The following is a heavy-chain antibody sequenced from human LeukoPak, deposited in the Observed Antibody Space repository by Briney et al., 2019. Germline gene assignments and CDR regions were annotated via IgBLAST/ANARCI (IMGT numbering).Heavy chain of an antibody. CDR3: ARGYCSGGSCYSVENWFDP. CDR2: MNPNSGNT. V-gene: IGHV1-8*01. CDR1: GYTFTSYD. Sequence: ASVKVSCKASGYTFTSYDINWVLQATGQGLEWMGWMNPNSGNTDYAQKFQGRVTMTRDTSISTAYMELSRLRSDDTAVYYCARGYCSGGSCYSVENWFDPWGQGTLVTVSS. J-gene: IGHJ5*02. D-gene: IGHD2-15*01.